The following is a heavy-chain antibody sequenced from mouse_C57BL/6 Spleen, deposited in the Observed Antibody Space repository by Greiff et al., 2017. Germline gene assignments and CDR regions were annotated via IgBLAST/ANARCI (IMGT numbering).Heavy chain of an antibody. CDR3: ARDPGVVAGMDY. CDR1: GFTFSSYA. Sequence: EVHLVESGGGLVKPGGSLKLSCAASGFTFSSYAMSWVRQTPEKRLEWVATISDGGSYTYYPDNVKGRFTISRDNAKNNLYLQMSHLKSEDTAMYYCARDPGVVAGMDYWGQGTSVTVSS. D-gene: IGHD1-1*01. CDR2: ISDGGSYT. J-gene: IGHJ4*01. V-gene: IGHV5-4*01.